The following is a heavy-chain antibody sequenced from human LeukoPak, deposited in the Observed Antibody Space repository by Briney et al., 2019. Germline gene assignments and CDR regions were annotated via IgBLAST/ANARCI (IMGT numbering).Heavy chain of an antibody. CDR2: ISGSGGST. Sequence: GGSLRLSCAASGFTLSSYAMSWVRQAPGKGLGWVSAISGSGGSTYYADSVKGRFTISRDNSKNTLYLQMNSLRAEDAALYYCAKDLLYGTLGAFDIWGQGTMVTVSS. J-gene: IGHJ3*02. CDR3: AKDLLYGTLGAFDI. D-gene: IGHD2/OR15-2a*01. CDR1: GFTLSSYA. V-gene: IGHV3-23*01.